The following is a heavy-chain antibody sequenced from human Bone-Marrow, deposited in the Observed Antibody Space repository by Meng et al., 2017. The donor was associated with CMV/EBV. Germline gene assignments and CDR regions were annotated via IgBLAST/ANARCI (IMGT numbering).Heavy chain of an antibody. CDR2: IKSKTDGGTT. V-gene: IGHV3-15*01. CDR3: TTDVGIAARRGYYYGMDV. J-gene: IGHJ6*02. Sequence: GGPLRLSCAASGFTFSNAWMSWVRQAPGKGLEWVGRIKSKTDGGTTDYAAPVKGRFTISRDDSKNTLYLQMNSLKTEDTAVYYCTTDVGIAARRGYYYGMDVWGQGTTVTVSS. D-gene: IGHD6-6*01. CDR1: GFTFSNAW.